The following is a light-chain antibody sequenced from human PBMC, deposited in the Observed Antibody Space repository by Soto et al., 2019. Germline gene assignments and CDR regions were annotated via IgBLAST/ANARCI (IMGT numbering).Light chain of an antibody. V-gene: IGLV6-57*04. J-gene: IGLJ2*01. CDR1: SGSIASNY. Sequence: NFMLTQPHSVSESPGKTVTISCTRSSGSIASNYVQWYQQRPGSAPTTVIYEDNQRPSGVPDRFSGSIDSSSNSASLTISGLKTEDEADYYCQPYDSSNLHVVFGGGTKVTVL. CDR3: QPYDSSNLHVV. CDR2: EDN.